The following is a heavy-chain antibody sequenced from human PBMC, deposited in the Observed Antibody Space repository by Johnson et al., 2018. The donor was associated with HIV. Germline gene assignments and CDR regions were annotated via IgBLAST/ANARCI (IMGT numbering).Heavy chain of an antibody. CDR2: ISGSGGST. J-gene: IGHJ3*02. Sequence: VQLMESGGGLVQPGRSLRLSCAASGFTFSSYAMSWVRQAPGKGLEWVSAISGSGGSTYYADSVKVRFAISRDNSKYTLYLHMNSLRAEDTAVYYCAKLGGEDGFDIWGQGTMVTVSS. CDR3: AKLGGEDGFDI. CDR1: GFTFSSYA. V-gene: IGHV3-23*01. D-gene: IGHD2-21*01.